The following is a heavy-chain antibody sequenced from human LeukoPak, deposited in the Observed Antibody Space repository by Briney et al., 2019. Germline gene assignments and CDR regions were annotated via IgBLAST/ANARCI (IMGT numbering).Heavy chain of an antibody. J-gene: IGHJ4*02. CDR3: ARVRGHSSSWYVFDY. CDR1: GYTFTSYY. V-gene: IGHV1-46*01. Sequence: GASVKVSCKASGYTFTSYYMHWVRQAPGQGLEWMGIINPSGGSTSYAQKFQGRVTMTRDMSTSTVYMELSSLRSEDTAVYYCARVRGHSSSWYVFDYWGQGTLVTVSS. D-gene: IGHD6-13*01. CDR2: INPSGGST.